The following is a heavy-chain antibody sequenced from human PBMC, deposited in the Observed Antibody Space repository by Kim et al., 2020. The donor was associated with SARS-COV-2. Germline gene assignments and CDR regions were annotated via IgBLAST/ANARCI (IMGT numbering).Heavy chain of an antibody. Sequence: NPSLKSRVTISVDTSKNQFSLKLSSVTAADTAVYYCAREPTIAAQWWFDPWGQGTLVTVSS. V-gene: IGHV4-39*07. CDR3: AREPTIAAQWWFDP. D-gene: IGHD6-6*01. J-gene: IGHJ5*02.